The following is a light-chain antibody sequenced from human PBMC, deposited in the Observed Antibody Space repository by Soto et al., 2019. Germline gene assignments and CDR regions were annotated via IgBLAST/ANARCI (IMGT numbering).Light chain of an antibody. J-gene: IGKJ4*01. CDR2: GAS. CDR3: QQYNNWPVT. Sequence: IVLTQSPGTLSLSAGERATISCRASQSVSSRYLAWYQQKPGQAPRLLIHGASTRATGIAARFSGSGSGTEFTLTISGLKSEDFDTYYCQQYNNWPVTFGGGTKVDIK. CDR1: QSVSSRY. V-gene: IGKV3D-15*01.